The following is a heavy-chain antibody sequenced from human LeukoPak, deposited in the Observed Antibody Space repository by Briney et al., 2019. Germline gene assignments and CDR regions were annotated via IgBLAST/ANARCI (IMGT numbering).Heavy chain of an antibody. J-gene: IGHJ4*02. V-gene: IGHV3-21*01. CDR1: GFTFSSYS. CDR3: ARVCGSYQDRWPPFDY. CDR2: ISSSSYI. D-gene: IGHD1-26*01. Sequence: GGSLRLSCAASGFTFSSYSMNWVRQAPGKGLEWVSSISSSSYIYYADSVKGRFTISRDNAKNSLYLQMNSLRAEDTAVYYCARVCGSYQDRWPPFDYWGQGTLVTVSS.